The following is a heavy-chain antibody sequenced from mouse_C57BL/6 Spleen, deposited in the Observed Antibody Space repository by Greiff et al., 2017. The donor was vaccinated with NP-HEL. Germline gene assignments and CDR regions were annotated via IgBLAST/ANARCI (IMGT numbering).Heavy chain of an antibody. CDR3: ARDTTVVATDY. Sequence: QVQLQQSGPELVKPGASVKISCKASGYAFSSSWMNWVKQRPGKGLEWIGRIYPGDGDTNYNGKFKGKATLTADKSSSTAYMQLSSLTSEDSAVYFCARDTTVVATDYWGQGTTLTVSS. CDR1: GYAFSSSW. V-gene: IGHV1-82*01. D-gene: IGHD1-1*01. CDR2: IYPGDGDT. J-gene: IGHJ2*01.